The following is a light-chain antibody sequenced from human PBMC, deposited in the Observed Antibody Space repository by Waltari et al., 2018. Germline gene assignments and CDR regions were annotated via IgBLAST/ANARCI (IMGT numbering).Light chain of an antibody. J-gene: IGKJ4*01. V-gene: IGKV1-39*01. CDR2: AAS. Sequence: DIQMTQSPSSLSASVGDRVTITCRASQSISSYLNWYQQKPGKAPKLLIYAASRLQSGVPSRFGGSGSGTDFTLSISRVEPEDFAVYYCQQYGTSSLSFGGGTKVEIK. CDR3: QQYGTSSLS. CDR1: QSISSY.